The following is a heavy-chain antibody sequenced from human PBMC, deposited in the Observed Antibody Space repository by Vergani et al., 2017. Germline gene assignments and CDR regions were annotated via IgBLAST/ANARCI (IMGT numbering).Heavy chain of an antibody. CDR3: ARGEGNWGKVARDFDY. J-gene: IGHJ4*02. V-gene: IGHV4-34*01. D-gene: IGHD7-27*01. Sequence: QVQLQQWGAGLLKPSETLSLTCAVYGGSFSGYYWSWIRQPPGKGLEWIGEINHSGSTNYNPSLKSRVTISVDTSKNQFSLKLSSVTAADTAVYYCARGEGNWGKVARDFDYWGQGTLVTVSS. CDR2: INHSGST. CDR1: GGSFSGYY.